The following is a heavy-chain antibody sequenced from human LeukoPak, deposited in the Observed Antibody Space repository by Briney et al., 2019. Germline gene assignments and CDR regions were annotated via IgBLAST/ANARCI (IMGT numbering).Heavy chain of an antibody. D-gene: IGHD6-6*01. CDR3: ARESIAARQGLY. CDR1: GFTVSSNY. CDR2: IYSGGST. Sequence: GGSLRLSCAASGFTVSSNYMSWVRQAPGKGLEWVSVIYSGGSTYYADSVKGRFTISRDNSKNTLYLQMNSLRAEDTAVYYCARESIAARQGLYWGQGTLVTVSS. V-gene: IGHV3-66*01. J-gene: IGHJ4*02.